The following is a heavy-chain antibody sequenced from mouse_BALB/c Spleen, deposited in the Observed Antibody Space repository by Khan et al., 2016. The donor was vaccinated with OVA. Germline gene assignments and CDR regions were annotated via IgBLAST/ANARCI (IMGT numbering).Heavy chain of an antibody. CDR3: AREIYYDYAYYYAMDY. Sequence: VKLQESGPGLVAPSQSLSITCTVSGFSLTGYGVNWVRQPPGKGLEWLGMIWGDGGTDYNSAPKSRLSISNDNSKSQVSLKMNSLHTNDTAKYYCAREIYYDYAYYYAMDYWGQGTSVTVSS. J-gene: IGHJ4*01. V-gene: IGHV2-6-7*01. CDR2: IWGDGGT. D-gene: IGHD2-4*01. CDR1: GFSLTGYG.